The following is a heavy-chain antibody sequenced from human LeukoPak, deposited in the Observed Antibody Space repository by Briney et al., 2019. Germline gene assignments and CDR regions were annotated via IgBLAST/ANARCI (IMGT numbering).Heavy chain of an antibody. CDR2: IHHDGSNK. CDR1: GFTFSSYG. V-gene: IGHV3-30*02. Sequence: PGGSLRLSCAASGFTFSSYGMHSVRQAPGKGPDWVAFIHHDGSNKYYADSVRGRFTISRDNSKNTLYLQMNSLRAEDTAVYFCAKGDKMLTWRRTYNRFDPWGQGTLVTVSS. D-gene: IGHD3-16*01. J-gene: IGHJ5*02. CDR3: AKGDKMLTWRRTYNRFDP.